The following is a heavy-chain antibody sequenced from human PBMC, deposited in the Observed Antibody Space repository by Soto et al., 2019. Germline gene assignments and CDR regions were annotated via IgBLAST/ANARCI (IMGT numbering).Heavy chain of an antibody. CDR3: ARGPYSSGYYVGDS. J-gene: IGHJ4*02. D-gene: IGHD6-19*01. V-gene: IGHV3-74*01. Sequence: GGSLRLSCAASGFTFSIYWMHWVRRAPGKGLVWVSRIEGDGRGTSYADSVKGRFTISRDNAKNTLYLQMSSLRAEDTAVHYCARGPYSSGYYVGDSWGQGTLVTVSS. CDR1: GFTFSIYW. CDR2: IEGDGRGT.